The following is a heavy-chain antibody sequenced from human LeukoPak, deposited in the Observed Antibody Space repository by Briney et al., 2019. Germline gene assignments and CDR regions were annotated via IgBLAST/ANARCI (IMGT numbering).Heavy chain of an antibody. CDR2: IIPIFGTA. D-gene: IGHD1-26*01. CDR1: GGTFSSYA. J-gene: IGHJ4*02. V-gene: IGHV1-69*05. CDR3: ATDVRSGSYFDY. Sequence: SVKVSCKASGGTFSSYAISWVRQAPGQGLEWMGGIIPIFGTANYAQKFQGRVTITTDESTSTAYMELSSLRSEDTAVYYCATDVRSGSYFDYWGQGTLVTVSS.